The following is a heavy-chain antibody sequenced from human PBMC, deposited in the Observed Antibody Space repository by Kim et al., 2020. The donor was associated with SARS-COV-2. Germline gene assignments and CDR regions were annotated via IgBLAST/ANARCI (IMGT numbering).Heavy chain of an antibody. CDR1: GGSFSAYY. D-gene: IGHD3-22*01. V-gene: IGHV4-34*01. CDR3: ARGRYFDSSANFFYWYFDL. CDR2: INHSGST. J-gene: IGHJ2*01. Sequence: SETLSLTCAVYGGSFSAYYWSWIRQPTGKGLEWIGEINHSGSTKYNPSLKSRVIISVDTSKNQFSLKLSSVTAADTAVYYCARGRYFDSSANFFYWYFDLWGRGTLVTVSS.